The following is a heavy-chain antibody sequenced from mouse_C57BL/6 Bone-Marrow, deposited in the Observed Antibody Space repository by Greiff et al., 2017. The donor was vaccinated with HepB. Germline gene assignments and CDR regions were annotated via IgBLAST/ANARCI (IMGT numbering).Heavy chain of an antibody. CDR2: ISSGGDYI. CDR1: GFTFSSYA. Sequence: EVKVEESGEGLVKPGGSLKLSCAASGFTFSSYAMSWVRQTPEKRLEWVAYISSGGDYIYYADTVKGRFTISRDNARHTLYLQMRSLKSEDAAMYYCTRELGRYFDIWGTGTTVTVSS. D-gene: IGHD4-1*01. J-gene: IGHJ1*03. CDR3: TRELGRYFDI. V-gene: IGHV5-9-1*02.